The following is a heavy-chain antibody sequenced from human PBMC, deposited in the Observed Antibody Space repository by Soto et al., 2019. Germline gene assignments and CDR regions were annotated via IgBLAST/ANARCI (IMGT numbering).Heavy chain of an antibody. D-gene: IGHD2-21*01. J-gene: IGHJ4*01. CDR1: DGSISTYDW. Sequence: PAPLSTTLVVSDGSISTYDWWTWVRQPPWKVLEWIGKMFHSGGADYSPSLNSRVNISEDSSKNHLSLRLTAVTAADKAVYSCATGNVDSMIEYLGHGTQVTVS. CDR3: ATGNVDSMIEY. CDR2: MFHSGGA. V-gene: IGHV4-4*01.